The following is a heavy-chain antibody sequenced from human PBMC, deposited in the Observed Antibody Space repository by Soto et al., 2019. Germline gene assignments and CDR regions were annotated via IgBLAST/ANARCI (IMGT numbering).Heavy chain of an antibody. CDR2: INHSGST. D-gene: IGHD6-13*01. J-gene: IGHJ4*02. V-gene: IGHV4-34*01. Sequence: KPSETLSLTCAVYGGSFSGYYWSWIRQPPGKGLEWIGEINHSGSTNYNPSLKSRVTISVDTSKNQFSLKLSSVTAADTAVYYCARSAAVYVRFDYWGQGTLVTVSS. CDR1: GGSFSGYY. CDR3: ARSAAVYVRFDY.